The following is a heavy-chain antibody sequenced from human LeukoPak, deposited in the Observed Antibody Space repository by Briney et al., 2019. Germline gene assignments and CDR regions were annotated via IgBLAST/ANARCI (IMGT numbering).Heavy chain of an antibody. Sequence: SCKASGYTFTGYYMHWVRQAPGKGLEWVAFIRYDGSNKYYADSVKGRFTISRDNSKNTLYLQMNSLRAEDTAVYYCAKRSDDYFDYWGQGTLVTVSS. CDR1: GYTFTGYY. CDR2: IRYDGSNK. V-gene: IGHV3-30*02. J-gene: IGHJ4*02. CDR3: AKRSDDYFDY.